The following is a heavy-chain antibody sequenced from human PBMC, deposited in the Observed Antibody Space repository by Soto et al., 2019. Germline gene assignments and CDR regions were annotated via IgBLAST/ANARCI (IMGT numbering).Heavy chain of an antibody. J-gene: IGHJ5*02. CDR1: GFTFSSYA. V-gene: IGHV3-30-3*01. CDR3: ARALPFDP. Sequence: VQLVESGGGVVQPGRSLRLSCAASGFTFSSYAMHWVRQAPGKGLEWVAVISYDGSNKYYADSVKGRFTISRDNSKNTLYLQMNSLRAEDTAVYYCARALPFDPWGQGTLVTVSS. CDR2: ISYDGSNK.